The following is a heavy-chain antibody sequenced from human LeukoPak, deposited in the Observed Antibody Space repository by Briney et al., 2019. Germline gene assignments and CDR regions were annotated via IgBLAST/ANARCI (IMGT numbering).Heavy chain of an antibody. D-gene: IGHD3-22*01. CDR3: AQEHVDSSGYYYVPNWFDP. CDR1: GFTFSSYW. V-gene: IGHV3-7*01. Sequence: GGSLRLSCTASGFTFSSYWMSWVRQAPGQGLEWVANPKQDGSVKYYVDSVKDRLTISRDNAKNSLYLQMNSLRAEDTAVYYCAQEHVDSSGYYYVPNWFDPWGQGTLVIVSA. CDR2: PKQDGSVK. J-gene: IGHJ5*02.